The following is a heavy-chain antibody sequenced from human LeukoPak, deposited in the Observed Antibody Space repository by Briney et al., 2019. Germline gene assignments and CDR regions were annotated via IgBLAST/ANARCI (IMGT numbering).Heavy chain of an antibody. J-gene: IGHJ5*02. V-gene: IGHV3-15*01. Sequence: GGSLRLSCAASGFTFSNAWMSWVRQAPGKGLEWVGRINGRTDGGTTDYAAPVKGRFTISRDDSKNTLYLQMNSLRTEDTAVYYCTTEGSVLWFGDGENWFDPWGEGALVTVSS. CDR2: INGRTDGGTT. CDR3: TTEGSVLWFGDGENWFDP. D-gene: IGHD3-10*01. CDR1: GFTFSNAW.